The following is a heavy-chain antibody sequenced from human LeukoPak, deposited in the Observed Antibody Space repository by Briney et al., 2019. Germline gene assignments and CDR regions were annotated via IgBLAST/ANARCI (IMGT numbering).Heavy chain of an antibody. CDR2: FDPEDGET. V-gene: IGHV1-24*01. CDR3: ATPIAAAGNWFDP. Sequence: GASVKVSCKVSGYTLTELSMHWVRQAPGKGLEWMGGFDPEDGETIYAQKFQGRVTVTEDTSTDTAYMELSSLRSEDTAVYYCATPIAAAGNWFDPWGQGTLVTVSS. CDR1: GYTLTELS. J-gene: IGHJ5*02. D-gene: IGHD6-13*01.